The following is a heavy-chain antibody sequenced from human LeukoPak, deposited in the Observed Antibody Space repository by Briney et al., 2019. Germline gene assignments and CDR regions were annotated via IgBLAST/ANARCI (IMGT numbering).Heavy chain of an antibody. D-gene: IGHD6-13*01. J-gene: IGHJ4*02. V-gene: IGHV4-39*07. Sequence: SETLSLTCTVSGGSISNSDYYWGWIRQPPGKGLEWIGNIYYSGSTYYSPALKSRVTISVDTSKNQFSLKLSSVTAADTAVYYCASPGIVAAGTDRGFDYWGQGTLVTVSS. CDR1: GGSISNSDYY. CDR2: IYYSGST. CDR3: ASPGIVAAGTDRGFDY.